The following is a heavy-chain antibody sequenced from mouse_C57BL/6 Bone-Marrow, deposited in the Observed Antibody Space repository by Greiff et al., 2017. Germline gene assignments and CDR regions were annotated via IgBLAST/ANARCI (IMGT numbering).Heavy chain of an antibody. CDR2: IYPRDGST. J-gene: IGHJ4*01. CDR1: GYTFTSYD. D-gene: IGHD1-1*01. Sequence: VQRVESGPELVKPGASVKLSCKASGYTFTSYDINWVKQRPGQGLEWIGWIYPRDGSTKYNEKFKGKATLTVDTASSTAYMELHSLTSEDSAVYFCARWAVVVPYAMDYWGQGTSVTVSS. CDR3: ARWAVVVPYAMDY. V-gene: IGHV1-85*01.